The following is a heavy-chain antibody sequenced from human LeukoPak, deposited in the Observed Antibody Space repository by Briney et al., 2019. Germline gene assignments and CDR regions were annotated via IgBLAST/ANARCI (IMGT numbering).Heavy chain of an antibody. Sequence: ASVKVSCKASGYTFTGYYMHWVRQAPGQGLEWMGWINPNSGGTNYAQKFQGWVTMTRDTSISTAYMELSRLRSDDTAVYYCASEEQAAGNNWFDPWGQGTLVTVSS. CDR3: ASEEQAAGNNWFDP. CDR2: INPNSGGT. CDR1: GYTFTGYY. V-gene: IGHV1-2*04. D-gene: IGHD6-13*01. J-gene: IGHJ5*02.